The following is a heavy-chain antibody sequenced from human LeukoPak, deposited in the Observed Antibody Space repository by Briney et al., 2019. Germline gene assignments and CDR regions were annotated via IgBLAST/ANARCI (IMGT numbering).Heavy chain of an antibody. CDR1: GFTFSNYG. D-gene: IGHD2/OR15-2a*01. CDR3: ARDYYSGPGGVNAFDI. CDR2: TEPSGNYI. J-gene: IGHJ3*02. V-gene: IGHV3-21*06. Sequence: GGSLRLSSEASGFTFSNYGMNWVRQAPGKGLEWVSFTEPSGNYIYYGDLVKGRFTISRDNARNLLFLQMNGLRAEDTAVYYCARDYYSGPGGVNAFDIWGQGTMVTVSS.